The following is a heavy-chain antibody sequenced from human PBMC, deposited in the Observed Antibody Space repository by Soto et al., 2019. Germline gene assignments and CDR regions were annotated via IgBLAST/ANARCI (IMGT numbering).Heavy chain of an antibody. J-gene: IGHJ5*01. D-gene: IGHD2-21*01. CDR3: GRVVEGATRHTDLDS. V-gene: IGHV4-39*01. CDR1: GVSIHNSHSL. CDR2: VYYSGGA. Sequence: KTSETLSLTCTVSGVSIHNSHSLWGWIRQPPGKGLEFIGTVYYSGGAHYNSSLKSRVTISVDTANNQVSLRMRSLTAADTAVYYCGRVVEGATRHTDLDSRGQGTLVTVSS.